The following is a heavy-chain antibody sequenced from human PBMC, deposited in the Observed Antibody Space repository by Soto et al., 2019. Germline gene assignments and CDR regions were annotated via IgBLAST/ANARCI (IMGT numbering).Heavy chain of an antibody. J-gene: IGHJ4*02. CDR3: ARDTGPNDYVWGSYSYYFDY. Sequence: PGGSLRLSCAASGFTFSSYEMNWVRQAPGKGLEWVSYISSSGSTIYYADSVKGRFTISRDNAKNSLYLQMNSLRAEDTAVYYCARDTGPNDYVWGSYSYYFDYWGQGTLVTVSS. V-gene: IGHV3-48*03. CDR2: ISSSGSTI. CDR1: GFTFSSYE. D-gene: IGHD3-16*01.